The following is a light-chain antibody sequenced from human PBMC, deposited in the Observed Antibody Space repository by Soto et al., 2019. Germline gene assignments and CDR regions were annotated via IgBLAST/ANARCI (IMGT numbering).Light chain of an antibody. CDR3: QQYGTSPLT. Sequence: ENVLTQSPGTLSLSPGERATLSCRASQSVSSNYLAWYQQKPGQAPRLLISGASSRATGIPDRFRGSGSGTDFTLTITRLEPEDFAVYYCQQYGTSPLTFGGGTKVDIK. CDR2: GAS. J-gene: IGKJ4*01. CDR1: QSVSSNY. V-gene: IGKV3-20*01.